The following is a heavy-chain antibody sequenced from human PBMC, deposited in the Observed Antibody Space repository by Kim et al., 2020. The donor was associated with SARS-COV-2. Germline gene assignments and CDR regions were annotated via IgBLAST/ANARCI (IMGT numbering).Heavy chain of an antibody. J-gene: IGHJ6*02. V-gene: IGHV1-8*01. Sequence: ASVKVSCKASGYTFTSYDINWVRQATGQGLEWMGWMNPNSGNTGYAQKFQGRVTMTRNTSISTAYMELSSLRSEDTAVYYCVSGGSWYTPSYYYYGMDVWGQGTTVTVSS. D-gene: IGHD6-13*01. CDR2: MNPNSGNT. CDR3: VSGGSWYTPSYYYYGMDV. CDR1: GYTFTSYD.